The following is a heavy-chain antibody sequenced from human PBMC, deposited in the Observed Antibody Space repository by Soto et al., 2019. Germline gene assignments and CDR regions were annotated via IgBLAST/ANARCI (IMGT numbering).Heavy chain of an antibody. V-gene: IGHV4-39*01. J-gene: IGHJ5*02. CDR3: ARRACGSSPLINGFEP. CDR1: GGSISTNTYC. CDR2: IYKGGST. Sequence: SETLSLTCTVSGGSISTNTYCWGWIRHSPGEGLEWIGSIYKGGSTYYNPSLKSRVTISVDTSKNQLSLKLTSVTAADTAVYYCARRACGSSPLINGFEPWGQGTLVTVSS. D-gene: IGHD6-6*01.